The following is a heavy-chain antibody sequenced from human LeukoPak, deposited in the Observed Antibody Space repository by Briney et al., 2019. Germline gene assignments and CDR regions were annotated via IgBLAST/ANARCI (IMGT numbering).Heavy chain of an antibody. CDR2: ISGSGGST. Sequence: PGGSLRLSCAASGFTFSSYAMSWVRQAPGKGLEWVSAISGSGGSTYYADSVKGRFTISRDNSKNTLYLQMNSLRAKDTAVYYCAKMGTTVTLDYYYYGMDVWGQGTTVTVSS. J-gene: IGHJ6*02. V-gene: IGHV3-23*01. CDR3: AKMGTTVTLDYYYYGMDV. CDR1: GFTFSSYA. D-gene: IGHD4-17*01.